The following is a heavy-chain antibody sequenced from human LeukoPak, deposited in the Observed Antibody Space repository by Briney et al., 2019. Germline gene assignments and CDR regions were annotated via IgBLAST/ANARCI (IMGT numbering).Heavy chain of an antibody. CDR3: ARQAKFYFDSSVLDY. V-gene: IGHV3-30-3*01. CDR2: TSYDGSNK. D-gene: IGHD3-22*01. J-gene: IGHJ4*02. CDR1: GFTFSSYA. Sequence: GRSLRLSCAASGFTFSSYAMHWVRQAPGKGLEWVAFTSYDGSNKYYADSVKGRFTISRDNSKNTLYLQMNSLRAEDTAVYYCARQAKFYFDSSVLDYWGQGTLVTVSS.